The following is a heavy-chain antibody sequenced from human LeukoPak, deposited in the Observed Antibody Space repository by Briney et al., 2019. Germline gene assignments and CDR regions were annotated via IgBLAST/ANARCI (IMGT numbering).Heavy chain of an antibody. CDR1: GGTFSSYA. CDR3: ASLHIVVVTAGYNDAFDI. J-gene: IGHJ3*02. CDR2: IIPIFGTA. V-gene: IGHV1-69*06. Sequence: SVKVSCKASGGTFSSYAISWVRQAPGQGLEWMGGIIPIFGTAIYAQKFQGRVTITADKSTSTAYMELSSLRSEDTAVYYCASLHIVVVTAGYNDAFDIWGQGTMVTVSS. D-gene: IGHD2-21*02.